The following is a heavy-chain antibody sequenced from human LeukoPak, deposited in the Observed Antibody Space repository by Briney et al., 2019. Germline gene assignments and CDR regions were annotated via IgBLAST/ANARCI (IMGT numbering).Heavy chain of an antibody. Sequence: ASVKASCKASGYTFTSYSMHWVRQAPGQGHEWMGIINPSGGGTSYAQKFQGRVTMTRDTSTSTVYMELSSLRSEDTAVYYCARVWGSGSYYDYWGQGTLVTVSS. CDR1: GYTFTSYS. J-gene: IGHJ4*02. D-gene: IGHD3-10*01. CDR3: ARVWGSGSYYDY. CDR2: INPSGGGT. V-gene: IGHV1-46*01.